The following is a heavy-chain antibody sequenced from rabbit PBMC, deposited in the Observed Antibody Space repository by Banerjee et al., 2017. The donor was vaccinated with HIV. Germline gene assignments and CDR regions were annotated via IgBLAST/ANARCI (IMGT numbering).Heavy chain of an antibody. CDR3: ARDFGSSADYNL. D-gene: IGHD1-1*01. CDR2: INTGSSGST. Sequence: QEQLEESGGDLVKPGASLTLTCKASGFDFSSNAMCWVRQAPGKGLEWIAYINTGSSGSTYYASWAKGRFTISKTSSTTVTLQMTSLTVADTATYFCARDFGSSADYNLWGPGTLVTVS. J-gene: IGHJ4*01. CDR1: GFDFSSNA. V-gene: IGHV1S45*01.